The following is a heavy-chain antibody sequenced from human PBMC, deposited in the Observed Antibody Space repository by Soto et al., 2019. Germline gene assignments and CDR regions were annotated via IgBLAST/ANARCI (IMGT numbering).Heavy chain of an antibody. V-gene: IGHV1-18*01. CDR3: ARTLYGDNVDY. Sequence: GASVKVSCKASGYTFTSYGISWVRQAPGQGLEWMGWISAYNGNTNYAQKFQGRVTMTRNTSISTAYMELSSLRSEDTAVYYCARTLYGDNVDYWGQGTLVTVS. J-gene: IGHJ4*02. CDR2: ISAYNGNT. D-gene: IGHD4-17*01. CDR1: GYTFTSYG.